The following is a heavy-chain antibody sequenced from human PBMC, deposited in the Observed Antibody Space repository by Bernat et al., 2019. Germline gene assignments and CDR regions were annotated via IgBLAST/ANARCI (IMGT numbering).Heavy chain of an antibody. V-gene: IGHV5-51*01. D-gene: IGHD2-15*01. CDR3: ARRLTCSGGSCYMSAFDI. Sequence: EVQLVQSGAEVKKPGESLKISCKGSEYSFTNYWIGWVRQMPGKGLEWMGIIYPGDSDTRYSPSFRGQVTISADKSISTAYLQWSSLKASDTAMYYCARRLTCSGGSCYMSAFDIWGQGTMVTVSS. J-gene: IGHJ3*02. CDR2: IYPGDSDT. CDR1: EYSFTNYW.